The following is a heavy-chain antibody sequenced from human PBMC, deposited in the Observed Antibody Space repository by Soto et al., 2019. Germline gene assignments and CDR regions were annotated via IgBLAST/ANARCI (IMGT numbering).Heavy chain of an antibody. CDR2: INHSGST. CDR3: ARKSTESSNLDY. V-gene: IGHV4-34*01. CDR1: GGSFSGYY. J-gene: IGHJ4*02. Sequence: SETLSLTCAVYGGSFSGYYWSWIRQPPGKGLEWIGEINHSGSTNYNPSLKSRVTISVDTSKNQFSLKLSSVTAADTAVYYCARKSTESSNLDYWGQGTLVTVSS. D-gene: IGHD4-4*01.